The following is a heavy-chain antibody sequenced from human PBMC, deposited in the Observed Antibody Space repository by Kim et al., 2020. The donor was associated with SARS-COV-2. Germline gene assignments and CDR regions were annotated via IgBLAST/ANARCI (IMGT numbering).Heavy chain of an antibody. CDR1: GFTFSDSA. V-gene: IGHV3-73*01. CDR3: TRVPETTLAFGYAFDM. D-gene: IGHD1-1*01. J-gene: IGHJ3*02. Sequence: GGSLRLSCGASGFTFSDSAMNWVRRASGKGLEWLGRIRSKVNGDATAYSAAVKGRFTISRDDSKKTAYLQMNSLKTEDKAVYYCTRVPETTLAFGYAFDMWGQGPMVAVSS. CDR2: IRSKVNGDAT.